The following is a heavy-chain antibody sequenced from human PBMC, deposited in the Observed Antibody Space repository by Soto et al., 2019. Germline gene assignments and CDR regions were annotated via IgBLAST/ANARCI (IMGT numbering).Heavy chain of an antibody. CDR3: ARGSDYFDY. CDR2: IYYSGST. V-gene: IGHV4-30-4*01. J-gene: IGHJ4*02. Sequence: PSETLSLPSTVSGGSISSGDYYWSWIRQPPGKGLEWIGYIYYSGSTYYNPSLKSRVTISVDTSKNQFSLKLSSVTAADTAVYYCARGSDYFDYWGQGTLVTVSS. CDR1: GGSISSGDYY.